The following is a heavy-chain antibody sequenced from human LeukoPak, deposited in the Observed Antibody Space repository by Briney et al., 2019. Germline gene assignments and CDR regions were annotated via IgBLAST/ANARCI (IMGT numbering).Heavy chain of an antibody. Sequence: ASVKVSCKASGGTFSSYAISWVRQTPGQGLEWMGIINPTGGSTTYAQKFQGRVTMTRDTSTSTVYMELSSLRSDDTAVYYCARTAARRFDYWGQGTLVTVSS. J-gene: IGHJ4*02. V-gene: IGHV1-46*01. CDR2: INPTGGST. D-gene: IGHD6-6*01. CDR1: GGTFSSYA. CDR3: ARTAARRFDY.